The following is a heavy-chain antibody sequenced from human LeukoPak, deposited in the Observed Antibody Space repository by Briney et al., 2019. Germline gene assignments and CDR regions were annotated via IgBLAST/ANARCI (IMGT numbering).Heavy chain of an antibody. CDR3: AGRTIGVIIDY. CDR2: IYIGGST. J-gene: IGHJ4*02. V-gene: IGHV3-66*01. Sequence: GGSLRLSCAAFGFTVSSNYMSWVRQAPGKGLEWVSIIYIGGSTYYADSVKGRFTNSRDNSKNTLYLQMNRLRAEDTAVYYCAGRTIGVIIDYWGQGTLVTVSS. CDR1: GFTVSSNY. D-gene: IGHD2/OR15-2a*01.